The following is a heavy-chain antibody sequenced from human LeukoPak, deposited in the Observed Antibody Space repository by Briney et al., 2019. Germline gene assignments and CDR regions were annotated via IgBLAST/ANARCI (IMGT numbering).Heavy chain of an antibody. CDR3: AKDQSSSSPFDY. CDR2: IYSGGST. Sequence: GGSLRLSCAASGFTVSSNYMSWVRQAPGKGLEWVSVIYSGGSTYYADSVKGRFTISRDNSKNTLYLQMNSLRAEDTAVYYCAKDQSSSSPFDYWGQGTLVTVSS. V-gene: IGHV3-66*01. D-gene: IGHD6-6*01. J-gene: IGHJ4*02. CDR1: GFTVSSNY.